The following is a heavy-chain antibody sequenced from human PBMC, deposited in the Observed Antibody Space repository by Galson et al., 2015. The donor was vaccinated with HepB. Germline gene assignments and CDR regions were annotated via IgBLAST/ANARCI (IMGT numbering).Heavy chain of an antibody. J-gene: IGHJ6*02. CDR3: TTGAPELVYDSSGYYNYYYYYGMDV. Sequence: SLRLSCAASGFTFSNAWMSWVRQAPGKGLEWVGRIKSKTDGGTTDYAAPVKGRFTISRDDSKNTLYLQMNSLKTEDTAVYYCTTGAPELVYDSSGYYNYYYYYGMDVWGQGTTVTVSS. CDR2: IKSKTDGGTT. V-gene: IGHV3-15*01. CDR1: GFTFSNAW. D-gene: IGHD3-22*01.